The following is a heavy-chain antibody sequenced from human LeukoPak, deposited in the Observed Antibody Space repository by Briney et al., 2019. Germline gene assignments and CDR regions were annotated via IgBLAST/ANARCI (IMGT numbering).Heavy chain of an antibody. V-gene: IGHV4-59*01. J-gene: IGHJ6*03. CDR3: ARGYDCSGGSCYSGYYYYYMDV. D-gene: IGHD2-15*01. CDR2: IYYSGST. CDR1: GGSISSYY. Sequence: PSETLSLTCTVSGGSISSYYWSWIRQPPGKGLEWIGYIYYSGSTNYNPSLKSRVTISVDTSKNQFSLKLSSVTAADTAVYYCARGYDCSGGSCYSGYYYYYMDVWGKGTTVTVSS.